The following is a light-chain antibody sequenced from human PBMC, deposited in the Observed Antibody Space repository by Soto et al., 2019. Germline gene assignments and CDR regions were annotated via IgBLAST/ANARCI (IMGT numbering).Light chain of an antibody. CDR1: SANIGGSY. CDR3: AAWDDSRSGVV. Sequence: QSVLTQPPSVSGTPGQRVTISCSGSSANIGGSYVDWYKKLPGTAPKILINRNNQRRSWVPAGFSSSKSATSASLAISGLQSEEEADYYCAAWDDSRSGVVFGGGTKLTVL. J-gene: IGLJ2*01. V-gene: IGLV1-47*01. CDR2: RNN.